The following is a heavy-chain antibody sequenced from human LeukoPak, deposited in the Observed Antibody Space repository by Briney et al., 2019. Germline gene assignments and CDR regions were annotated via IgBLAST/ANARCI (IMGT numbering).Heavy chain of an antibody. J-gene: IGHJ3*02. D-gene: IGHD3-10*01. CDR2: IYHSGST. CDR3: ARGVGEAGAFDI. CDR1: GGSISGGGYS. Sequence: PSETLSLTCAVSGGSISGGGYSWSWIRQPPGKGLEWIGYIYHSGSTYYNPSLKSRVTISVDRSKNQFSLKLSSVTAADTAVYYCARGVGEAGAFDIWGQGTMVTVSS. V-gene: IGHV4-30-2*01.